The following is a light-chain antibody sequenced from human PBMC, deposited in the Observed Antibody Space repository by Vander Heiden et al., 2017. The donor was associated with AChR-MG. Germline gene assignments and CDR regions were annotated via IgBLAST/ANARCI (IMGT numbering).Light chain of an antibody. CDR2: RNN. J-gene: IGLJ2*01. CDR1: SSNIGSNY. Sequence: QSVLTQPPPASGTPGQRVTISCSGSSSNIGSNYVYWYQQRPGTAPKLLIYRNNQRPSGVPDRFSGSKSGTSASLAISGLRSEDEADYYCAAWDDSLSGPHVVFGGGTKLTVL. CDR3: AAWDDSLSGPHVV. V-gene: IGLV1-47*01.